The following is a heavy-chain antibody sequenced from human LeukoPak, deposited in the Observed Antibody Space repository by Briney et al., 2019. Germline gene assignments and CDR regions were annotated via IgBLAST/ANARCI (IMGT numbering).Heavy chain of an antibody. D-gene: IGHD1-1*01. V-gene: IGHV1-69*13. CDR3: ARAKSWNDGEAFDI. CDR2: IIPIFGTA. Sequence: SVKVSCEASGGTFSSYAISWVRQAPGQGLEWMGGIIPIFGTANYAQKFQGRVTITADESTSTAYMELSSLRSEDTAVYYCARAKSWNDGEAFDIWGQGTMVTVSS. J-gene: IGHJ3*02. CDR1: GGTFSSYA.